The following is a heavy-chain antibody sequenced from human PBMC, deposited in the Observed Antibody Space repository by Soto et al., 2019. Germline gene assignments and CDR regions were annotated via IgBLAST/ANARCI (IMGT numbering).Heavy chain of an antibody. CDR2: TYYRSKWYN. Sequence: SQTLSLTCAISGDSVSSNSAAWNWIRQSPSRGLEWLGRTYYRSKWYNDYAVSVKSRITINPDTSKNQFSLQLNSVTPEDTAVYYCAREGRIVGAAPRHAFDIWGQGTMVTVS. CDR1: GDSVSSNSAA. J-gene: IGHJ3*02. D-gene: IGHD1-26*01. CDR3: AREGRIVGAAPRHAFDI. V-gene: IGHV6-1*01.